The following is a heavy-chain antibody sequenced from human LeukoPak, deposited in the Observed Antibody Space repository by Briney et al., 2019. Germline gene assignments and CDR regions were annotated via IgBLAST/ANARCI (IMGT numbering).Heavy chain of an antibody. CDR1: GGSISSYY. Sequence: SETLSLTCTVSGGSISSYYWSWIRQPAGKGLEWIGRIYTSGSTNYNPSLKSRVTMSVDTSKNQFSLKLSYVTATDTAVYYCAGDDSSGYYSYNAFDIWGQGTMVTVSS. J-gene: IGHJ3*02. CDR2: IYTSGST. V-gene: IGHV4-4*07. D-gene: IGHD3-22*01. CDR3: AGDDSSGYYSYNAFDI.